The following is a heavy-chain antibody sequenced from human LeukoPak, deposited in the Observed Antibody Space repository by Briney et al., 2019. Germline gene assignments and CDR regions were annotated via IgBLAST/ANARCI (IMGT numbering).Heavy chain of an antibody. J-gene: IGHJ4*02. Sequence: SETLSLTCTVSGGSISSSSYYWGWIRQPPGKGLEWIGSIYYSGSTYYNPSLKSRVTISVDTPKNQFSLKLSSVTAADTAVYYCASRWELPIDYWGQGTLVTVSS. V-gene: IGHV4-39*01. CDR1: GGSISSSSYY. CDR3: ASRWELPIDY. D-gene: IGHD1-26*01. CDR2: IYYSGST.